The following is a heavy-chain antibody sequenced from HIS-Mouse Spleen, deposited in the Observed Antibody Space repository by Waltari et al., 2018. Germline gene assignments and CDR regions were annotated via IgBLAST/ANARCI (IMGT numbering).Heavy chain of an antibody. CDR3: ARHEGQQLVTSLFDY. CDR2: IYYSGST. CDR1: GGSISSSSYY. J-gene: IGHJ4*02. V-gene: IGHV4-39*01. Sequence: QLQLQESGPGLVKPSETLSLTCTVSGGSISSSSYYWGWIRQPPGKGLEWIGSIYYSGSTYYNPSLKSRVTISVDTSKNQFSLKLSSVTAADTAVYCCARHEGQQLVTSLFDYWGQGTLVTVSS. D-gene: IGHD6-13*01.